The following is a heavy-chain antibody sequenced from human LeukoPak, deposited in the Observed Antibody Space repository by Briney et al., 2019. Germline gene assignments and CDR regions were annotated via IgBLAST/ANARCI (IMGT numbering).Heavy chain of an antibody. CDR3: ARLYRGNYYRFDY. V-gene: IGHV3-53*01. D-gene: IGHD1-26*01. CDR1: GFTVSSNY. J-gene: IGHJ4*02. Sequence: GGSLRLSCAASGFTVSSNYMSWVRQAPGKGLEWVSVIYTGGSTYYADSVKGRFTISRDNSKNTLYLQMNSLRAEDTAVYYCARLYRGNYYRFDYWGQGTPVTVSS. CDR2: IYTGGST.